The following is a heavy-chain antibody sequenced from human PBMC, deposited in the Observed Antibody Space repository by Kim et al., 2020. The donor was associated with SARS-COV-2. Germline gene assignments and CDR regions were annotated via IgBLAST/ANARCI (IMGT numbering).Heavy chain of an antibody. CDR1: GFTFSSYG. CDR3: AKDARPLGITIFGVVIISYYFDY. D-gene: IGHD3-3*01. CDR2: ISYDGSNK. V-gene: IGHV3-30*18. Sequence: GGSLRLSCAASGFTFSSYGMHWVRQAPGKGLEWVAVISYDGSNKYYADSVKGRFTISRDNSKNTLYLQMNSLRAEDTAVYYCAKDARPLGITIFGVVIISYYFDYWGQGTLVTVSS. J-gene: IGHJ4*02.